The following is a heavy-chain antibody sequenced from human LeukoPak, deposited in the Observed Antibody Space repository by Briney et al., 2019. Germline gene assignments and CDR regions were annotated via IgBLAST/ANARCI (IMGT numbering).Heavy chain of an antibody. V-gene: IGHV4-59*01. CDR1: GGSISSYY. J-gene: IGHJ4*02. Sequence: SETLSLTCTVSGGSISSYYWSWIRQPPGKGLEWIGYIYYSGSTNYNPSLKGRVTISVDTSKNHFSLKLSSVTAADTAVYYCARGGGLRYNSGWYWYFDYWGQGTLVTVSS. D-gene: IGHD6-19*01. CDR3: ARGGGLRYNSGWYWYFDY. CDR2: IYYSGST.